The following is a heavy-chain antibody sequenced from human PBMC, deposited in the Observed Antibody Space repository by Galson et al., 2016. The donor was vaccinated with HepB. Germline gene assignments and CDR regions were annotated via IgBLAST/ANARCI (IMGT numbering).Heavy chain of an antibody. CDR1: GYAFPTFG. CDR2: TSITGNT. V-gene: IGHV1-18*01. J-gene: IGHJ4*02. CDR3: ARVGGTYFDS. D-gene: IGHD2-15*01. Sequence: SVKVSCKASGYAFPTFGINWLRQAPGQGPEWMAWTSITGNTETAQKFQGRITMTRDTSTSTVYMELSSLRSDDTAVYYCARVGGTYFDSWGQGTLVTVSS.